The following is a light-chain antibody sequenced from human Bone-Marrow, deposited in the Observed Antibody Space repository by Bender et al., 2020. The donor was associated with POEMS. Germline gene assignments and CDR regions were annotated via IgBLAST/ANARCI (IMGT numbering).Light chain of an antibody. CDR2: EVV. CDR1: NNDVGRYDR. CDR3: CSYADGRTFV. Sequence: QSALSQPASVSGSPGQSITISCTGTNNDVGRYDRVSWYQHHPGKVPKLLIYEVVNRPSGISYRFSGSKSGSTASLTISGLQAEDEADYYCCSYADGRTFVFGTATKVTVL. V-gene: IGLV2-14*01. J-gene: IGLJ1*01.